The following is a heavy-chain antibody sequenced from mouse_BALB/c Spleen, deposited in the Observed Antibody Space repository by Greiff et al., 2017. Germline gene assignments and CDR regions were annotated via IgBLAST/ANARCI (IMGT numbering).Heavy chain of an antibody. CDR1: GYTFTSYW. V-gene: IGHV1-87*01. Sequence: QVQLHQSGAELARPGASVKLSCKASGYTFTSYWMQWVKQRPGQGLEWIGAIYPGDGDTRYTQKFKGKATLTADKSSSTAYMQLSSLASEDSAVYYCARLNYGAMDYWGQGTSVTVSS. CDR2: IYPGDGDT. CDR3: ARLNYGAMDY. J-gene: IGHJ4*01. D-gene: IGHD1-1*01.